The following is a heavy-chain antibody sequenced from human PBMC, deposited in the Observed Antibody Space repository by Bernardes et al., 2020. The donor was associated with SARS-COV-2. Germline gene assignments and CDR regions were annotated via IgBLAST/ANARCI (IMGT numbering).Heavy chain of an antibody. Sequence: GRSLRLSCAAAGFTFSNCSMHWVRQAPGKGLEWVSSIRLDSKYIYHADSVKGRFTISRDNAKNSLYLQMNRLRDEDTAVYYCASEQGETDYDNWGQGTLVTVSS. V-gene: IGHV3-21*01. J-gene: IGHJ4*02. D-gene: IGHD3-16*01. CDR1: GFTFSNCS. CDR3: ASEQGETDYDN. CDR2: IRLDSKYI.